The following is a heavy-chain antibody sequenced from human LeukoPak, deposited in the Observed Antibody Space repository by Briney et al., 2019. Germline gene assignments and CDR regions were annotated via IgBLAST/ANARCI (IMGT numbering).Heavy chain of an antibody. J-gene: IGHJ4*02. D-gene: IGHD1-26*01. CDR3: ARAAYSGSYHSDY. CDR2: IYYSGST. CDR1: GGSVSSGNYY. Sequence: SETLSLTCSVSGGSVSSGNYYWSWIRQPPGKGLEWIGYIYYSGSTKYNPSLKSRVTIPVDTSKNQFSLKLSSVTAADTAVYYCARAAYSGSYHSDYWGQGTLVTVSS. V-gene: IGHV4-61*01.